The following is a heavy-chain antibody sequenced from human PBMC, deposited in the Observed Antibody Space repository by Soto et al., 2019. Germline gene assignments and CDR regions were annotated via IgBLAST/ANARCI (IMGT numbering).Heavy chain of an antibody. Sequence: QVQLVQSGAEVKKPGSSVKVSCKASGGTLRSYAINWVRQAPGQGLEWMGGIIPIFGTTNYAQKFEGRVTITADGSTNTAYMELSSLRSKDTAVYYCCRSNYLDKSNSYWGQGTLVTVSS. CDR3: CRSNYLDKSNSY. V-gene: IGHV1-69*01. J-gene: IGHJ4*02. D-gene: IGHD3-22*01. CDR2: IIPIFGTT. CDR1: GGTLRSYA.